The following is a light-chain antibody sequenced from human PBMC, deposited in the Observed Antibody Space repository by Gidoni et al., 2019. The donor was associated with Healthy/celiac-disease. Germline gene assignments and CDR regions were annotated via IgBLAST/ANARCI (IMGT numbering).Light chain of an antibody. CDR1: QSISSY. CDR3: QQSYSTPFT. J-gene: IGKJ3*01. Sequence: DIQMTQAPSPLSASVGDRVTITCRASQSISSYLNWYQQKPGKAPKLLIYAASSLQSGVPSRCSSSGSGTDFTLTISSLQPEDFATYYCQQSYSTPFTFGPGTKVDIK. V-gene: IGKV1-39*01. CDR2: AAS.